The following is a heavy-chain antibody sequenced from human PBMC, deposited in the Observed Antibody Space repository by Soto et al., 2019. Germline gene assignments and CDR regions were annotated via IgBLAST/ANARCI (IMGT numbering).Heavy chain of an antibody. V-gene: IGHV4-30-4*01. CDR3: ARAEYSSSFVDY. Sequence: SETLSLTCTVSGGSISSGDYYWSWIRQPPGKGLEWIGYIYYSGSTYYNPSLKSRVTISVDTSKNQFSLKLSSVTAADTAVYYCARAEYSSSFVDYWGQGTLVTVSS. CDR1: GGSISSGDYY. J-gene: IGHJ4*02. CDR2: IYYSGST. D-gene: IGHD6-6*01.